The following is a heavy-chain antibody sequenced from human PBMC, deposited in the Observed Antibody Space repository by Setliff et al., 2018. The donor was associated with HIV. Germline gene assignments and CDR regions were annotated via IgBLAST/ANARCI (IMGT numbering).Heavy chain of an antibody. D-gene: IGHD6-19*01. Sequence: PSETLSLTCTVSGDLINNHNWNWIRQSPEKGLEWLGNIHYSGSTNYNPSLKSRVTISVDTSKNQFSLKLSSVTAADTAVYYCARAFSHIAVAGHFDYWGQGTLVTSPQ. CDR3: ARAFSHIAVAGHFDY. V-gene: IGHV4-59*11. CDR2: IHYSGST. CDR1: GDLINNHN. J-gene: IGHJ4*02.